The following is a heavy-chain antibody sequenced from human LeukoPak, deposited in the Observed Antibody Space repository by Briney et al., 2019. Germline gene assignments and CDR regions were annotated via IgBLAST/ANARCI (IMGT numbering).Heavy chain of an antibody. CDR1: GGSFSGYY. Sequence: SETLSLTCAVYGGSFSGYYWSWIRQPPGKGLEWIGEINHSGSTNYNPSLKSRVTISVDTSKNQFSLKLSSVTAADTAVYYCAPGLVGYCSISSCSHRPSLSMDVWGKGTTVTVFS. J-gene: IGHJ6*03. D-gene: IGHD2-2*01. CDR3: APGLVGYCSISSCSHRPSLSMDV. V-gene: IGHV4-34*01. CDR2: INHSGST.